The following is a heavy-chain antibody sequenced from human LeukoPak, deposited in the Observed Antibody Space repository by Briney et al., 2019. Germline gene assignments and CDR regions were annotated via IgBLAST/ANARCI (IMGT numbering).Heavy chain of an antibody. D-gene: IGHD5-18*01. V-gene: IGHV5-51*01. J-gene: IGHJ4*02. Sequence: GESLKISCKGSGYSFTSYWIGWVRQMPGKGLDWMGIIYPGDSDTRYSPSFQGQVTISADKSVSTAYLQWSSLKASDTAMYYCARLTRDTSMVTGFDYWGLGTLVTVSS. CDR3: ARLTRDTSMVTGFDY. CDR1: GYSFTSYW. CDR2: IYPGDSDT.